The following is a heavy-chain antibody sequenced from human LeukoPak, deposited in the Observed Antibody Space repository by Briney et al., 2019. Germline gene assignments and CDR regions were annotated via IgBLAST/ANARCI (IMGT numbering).Heavy chain of an antibody. CDR2: TYYRSKWYN. CDR3: ARASSGSYYLDWYFDL. Sequence: SQTLSLTCAISGDSASSNSAAWNWIRHSPSRGLEWLGRTYYRSKWYNDYAVSVKSRITINPDTSKNQFSLQLNSVTPEDTAVYYCARASSGSYYLDWYFDLWGRGTLVTVSS. J-gene: IGHJ2*01. D-gene: IGHD1-26*01. V-gene: IGHV6-1*01. CDR1: GDSASSNSAA.